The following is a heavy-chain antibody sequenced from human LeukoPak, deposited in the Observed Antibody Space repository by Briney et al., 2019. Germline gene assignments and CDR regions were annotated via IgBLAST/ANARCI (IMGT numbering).Heavy chain of an antibody. CDR3: ARFSSIAAAFDY. J-gene: IGHJ4*02. CDR1: GYSISSGYY. V-gene: IGHV4-61*05. CDR2: IYYSGST. Sequence: PSETLSLTCTVSGYSISSGYYWGWIRQPPGKGLEWIGYIYYSGSTNYNPSLKSRVTISVDTSKNQFSLNLSSVTAADTAVYYCARFSSIAAAFDYWGLGTLVTVSS. D-gene: IGHD6-13*01.